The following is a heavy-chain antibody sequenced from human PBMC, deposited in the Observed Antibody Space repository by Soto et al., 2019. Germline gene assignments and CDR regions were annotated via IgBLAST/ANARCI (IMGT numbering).Heavy chain of an antibody. V-gene: IGHV3-33*01. CDR2: IWYDGSNK. Sequence: QVQLVESGGGVVQPGRSLRLSCAASGFTFSSYGMHWVRQAPGKGLEWVAVIWYDGSNKYYADSVKGRFTISRDNSKNTLYLQMNSLRAEDTAVYYCASDMAVAGSSPVIDYWGQGTLVTVSS. J-gene: IGHJ4*02. D-gene: IGHD6-19*01. CDR1: GFTFSSYG. CDR3: ASDMAVAGSSPVIDY.